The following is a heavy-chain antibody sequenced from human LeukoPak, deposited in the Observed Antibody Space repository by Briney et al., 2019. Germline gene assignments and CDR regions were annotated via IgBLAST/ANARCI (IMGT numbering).Heavy chain of an antibody. CDR3: ASIPYSGYDWEGYNWFDP. D-gene: IGHD5-12*01. CDR2: IRYDGNTK. J-gene: IGHJ5*02. V-gene: IGHV3-30*02. Sequence: GGSLRLSCAASGFTFNSNGMHWVRQAPGKGLEWVAFIRYDGNTKYYADSVKGRFTISRDNSKNTLYLQMNSLRAEDTAVYYCASIPYSGYDWEGYNWFDPWGQGTLVTVSS. CDR1: GFTFNSNG.